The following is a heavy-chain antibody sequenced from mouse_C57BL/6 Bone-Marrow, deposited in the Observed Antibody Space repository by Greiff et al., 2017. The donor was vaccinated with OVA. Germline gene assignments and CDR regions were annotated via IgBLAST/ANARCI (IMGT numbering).Heavy chain of an antibody. V-gene: IGHV1-42*01. CDR3: ARTPPDY. CDR1: GYSFTGYY. Sequence: VQLQQSGPELVKPGASVKISCKASGYSFTGYYMNWVKQSPEKSLEWIGEINPSTGGTTYNQKFKAKATLTVDKSSSTAYMQLKSLTSEDSAVYYCARTPPDYWGQGTTLTVSS. J-gene: IGHJ2*01. CDR2: INPSTGGT.